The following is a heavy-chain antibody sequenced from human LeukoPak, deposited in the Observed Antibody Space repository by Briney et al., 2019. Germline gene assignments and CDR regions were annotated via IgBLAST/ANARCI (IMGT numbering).Heavy chain of an antibody. V-gene: IGHV1-69*13. D-gene: IGHD4/OR15-4a*01. J-gene: IGHJ4*02. Sequence: SVKVSCKASGGTFSSYAISWVRQAPGQGLEWMGGIIPIFGTANYAQKFQGRVTITADESTSTAYMELSSLRSEDTAVYYCARTRDYGGYVDYWGQGTLVTVFS. CDR2: IIPIFGTA. CDR3: ARTRDYGGYVDY. CDR1: GGTFSSYA.